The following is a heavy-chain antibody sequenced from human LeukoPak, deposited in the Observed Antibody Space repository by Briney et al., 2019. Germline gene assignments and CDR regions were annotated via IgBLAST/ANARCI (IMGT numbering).Heavy chain of an antibody. CDR3: ARDGRFSYGAFDI. J-gene: IGHJ3*02. V-gene: IGHV3-7*01. Sequence: GSLRLSCVASGFPFSDYWMTWVRQAPGKGLECVANIKQDGSEKFYVDSVKGRFTISRDNAKNSLYLQMNSLRAEDTAVYYCARDGRFSYGAFDIWGQGTMVTVSS. CDR1: GFPFSDYW. D-gene: IGHD3-3*01. CDR2: IKQDGSEK.